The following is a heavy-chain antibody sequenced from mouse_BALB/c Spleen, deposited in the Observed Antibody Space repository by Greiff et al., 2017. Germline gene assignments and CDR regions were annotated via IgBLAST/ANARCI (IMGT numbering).Heavy chain of an antibody. CDR3: VTYYYGSSDYAMDY. CDR1: GFTFNTYA. CDR2: IRSKSNNYAT. V-gene: IGHV10-1*02. Sequence: GGGLVQPKGSLKLSCAASGFTFNTYAMIWVRQAPGKGLEWVARIRSKSNNYATYYDDSVKDRFTISRDDSQSMLYLQMNNLKTEDTAMYYCVTYYYGSSDYAMDYWGQGTSVTVAS. J-gene: IGHJ4*01. D-gene: IGHD1-1*01.